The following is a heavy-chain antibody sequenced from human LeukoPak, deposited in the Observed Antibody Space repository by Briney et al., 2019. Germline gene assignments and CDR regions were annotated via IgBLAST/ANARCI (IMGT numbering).Heavy chain of an antibody. CDR1: GFTLSSYG. CDR3: AKDLAYDSTDYHVVFDC. J-gene: IGHJ4*02. D-gene: IGHD3-22*01. Sequence: GGSLRLSCAASGFTLSSYGMHWVRQAPGKGLEWVAVISYDGSNKYYADSVKGRFTTSRDNSKNTLYLQMNSLRAEDTAIYYCAKDLAYDSTDYHVVFDCWGQGTLVTVSS. CDR2: ISYDGSNK. V-gene: IGHV3-30*18.